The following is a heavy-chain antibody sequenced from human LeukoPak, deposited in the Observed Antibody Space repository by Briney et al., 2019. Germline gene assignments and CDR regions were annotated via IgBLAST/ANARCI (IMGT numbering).Heavy chain of an antibody. J-gene: IGHJ6*02. D-gene: IGHD3-16*01. Sequence: MAGGSLRLSCAASGFTFSDYYMSSIRQAPGKGLEWVSYISSSSSYTNYADSVKGRFTISRDNAKNSLYLQMNSLRAEDTAVYYCARWVGGDYYYYYGMDVWGQGTTVTVSS. CDR3: ARWVGGDYYYYYGMDV. CDR2: ISSSSSYT. CDR1: GFTFSDYY. V-gene: IGHV3-11*03.